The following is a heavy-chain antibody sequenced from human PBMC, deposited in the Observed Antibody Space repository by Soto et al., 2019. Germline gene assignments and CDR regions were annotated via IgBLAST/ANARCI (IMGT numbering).Heavy chain of an antibody. CDR2: IYYSGST. D-gene: IGHD3-10*01. CDR1: GGSISSGDYY. V-gene: IGHV4-30-4*01. CDR3: AREWKVTMVRGDTYNWFDP. Sequence: PSETLSLTCTVSGGSISSGDYYWSWIRQPPGKGLEWIGYIYYSGSTYYNPSLQRRVTISVDTSKNQFSLKLSSVTAADTAVYYCAREWKVTMVRGDTYNWFDPWGQGTLVTVSS. J-gene: IGHJ5*02.